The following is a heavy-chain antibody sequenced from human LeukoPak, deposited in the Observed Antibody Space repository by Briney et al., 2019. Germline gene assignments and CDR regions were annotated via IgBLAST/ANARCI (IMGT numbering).Heavy chain of an antibody. V-gene: IGHV3-30*04. CDR1: GFTFSSYA. D-gene: IGHD2-2*01. CDR3: ARDREDIVVAGGYYYYGMDV. CDR2: ISYDGSNK. J-gene: IGHJ6*04. Sequence: GGSLRLSCAASGFTFSSYAMHWVRQAPGKGLEWVAVISYDGSNKYYADSVKGRFTISRDNSKNTLYLQMNSLRAEDTAVYYCARDREDIVVAGGYYYYGMDVWGKGTTVTVSS.